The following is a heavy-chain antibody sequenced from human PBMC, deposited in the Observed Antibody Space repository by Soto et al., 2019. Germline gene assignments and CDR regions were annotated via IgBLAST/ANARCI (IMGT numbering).Heavy chain of an antibody. CDR3: ARNAGYCSGGSCYNWFDP. D-gene: IGHD2-15*01. V-gene: IGHV4-59*01. CDR1: GGSISSYY. J-gene: IGHJ5*01. CDR2: IYYSGST. Sequence: SETLSLTCTVSGGSISSYYWSWIRQPPGKGLEWIGYIYYSGSTNYNPSLKSRVTISVDTSKNQFSLKLSSVTAADTAVYYCARNAGYCSGGSCYNWFDPWGKGTTVTVSS.